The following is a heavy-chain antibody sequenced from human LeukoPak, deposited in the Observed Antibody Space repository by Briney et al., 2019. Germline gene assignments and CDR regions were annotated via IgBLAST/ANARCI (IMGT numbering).Heavy chain of an antibody. CDR1: GFTFSSYS. CDR2: ISSSSSYI. Sequence: GGSLRLSCAASGFTFSSYSMNWFRQAPGKGLEWVSSISSSSSYIYYADSVKGRFTISRDNAKNSLYLQMNSLRAEDTAVYYCASGTFSSSSVFFSWGQGTLVTVSS. D-gene: IGHD6-6*01. J-gene: IGHJ4*02. V-gene: IGHV3-21*01. CDR3: ASGTFSSSSVFFS.